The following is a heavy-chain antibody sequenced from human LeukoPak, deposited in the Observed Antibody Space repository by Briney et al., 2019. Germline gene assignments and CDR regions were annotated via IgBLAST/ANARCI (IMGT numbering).Heavy chain of an antibody. Sequence: GESLKISCKGSGYSFTSYWISWVRQMPGKGLERMGRIDPSDSYTNYSPSFQGHVTISADKSISTAYLQWSSLKASDTAMYYCATSAYGDGVYWGQGTLVTVSS. J-gene: IGHJ4*02. CDR2: IDPSDSYT. CDR1: GYSFTSYW. D-gene: IGHD4-17*01. V-gene: IGHV5-10-1*01. CDR3: ATSAYGDGVY.